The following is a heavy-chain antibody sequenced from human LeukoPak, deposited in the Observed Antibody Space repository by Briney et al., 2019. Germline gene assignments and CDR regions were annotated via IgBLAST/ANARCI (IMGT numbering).Heavy chain of an antibody. CDR3: ARDLRATVTQTIDY. CDR2: ISGSGGST. Sequence: PGGSLRLSCAASGFTFTSYSMNWVRQAPGKGLEWVSTISGSGGSTYYADSVKGRFTISRDNSKNTLYLQMNSLRAEDTAVYYCARDLRATVTQTIDYWGQGTLVTVSS. CDR1: GFTFTSYS. V-gene: IGHV3-23*01. D-gene: IGHD4-17*01. J-gene: IGHJ4*02.